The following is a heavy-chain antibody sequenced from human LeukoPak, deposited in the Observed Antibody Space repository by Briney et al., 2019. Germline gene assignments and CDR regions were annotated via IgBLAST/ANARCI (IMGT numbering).Heavy chain of an antibody. Sequence: SETLSLTCTVSGDSISDNYWTWIRQPPGKGLEWIGFIYVSGNSNYNPSLKSRVTISADTSKNRFSLRLSSVTAADTAVYYCARGPSKRYFDLWGRGTLVTVSS. CDR1: GDSISDNY. D-gene: IGHD4-11*01. J-gene: IGHJ2*01. CDR3: ARGPSKRYFDL. V-gene: IGHV4-59*01. CDR2: IYVSGNS.